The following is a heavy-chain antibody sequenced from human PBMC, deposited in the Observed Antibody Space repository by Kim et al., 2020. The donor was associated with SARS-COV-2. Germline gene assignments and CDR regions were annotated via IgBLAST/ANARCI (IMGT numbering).Heavy chain of an antibody. J-gene: IGHJ4*02. V-gene: IGHV3-53*01. D-gene: IGHD2-2*01. Sequence: YYAASVQCRFSASRGSSKNALFLQMKSLRAEDTATYYCARRSSSDWSHDYWGQGTLVTVSS. CDR3: ARRSSSDWSHDY.